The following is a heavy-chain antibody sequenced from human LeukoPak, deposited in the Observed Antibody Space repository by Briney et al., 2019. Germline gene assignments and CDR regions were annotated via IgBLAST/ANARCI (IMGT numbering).Heavy chain of an antibody. CDR1: GFRFDSFY. CDR3: ARSLIVASEDY. J-gene: IGHJ4*02. V-gene: IGHV3-11*04. D-gene: IGHD3-22*01. CDR2: ISASGAVP. Sequence: KPGGSLRLSCAASGFRFDSFYMGWIRQVPGEGLDYIALISASGAVPYYAGSVKGRFTISRDNAKNSVSLQMNSLSADDTAVYYCARSLIVASEDYWGQGTLVTVSS.